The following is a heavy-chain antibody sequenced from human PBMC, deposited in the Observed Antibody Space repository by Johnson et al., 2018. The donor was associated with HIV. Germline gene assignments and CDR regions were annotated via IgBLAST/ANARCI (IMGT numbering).Heavy chain of an antibody. Sequence: MQLVESGGGLVQPGGSLRLSCAASGFTFSSYWMSWVRQAPGKGLEWVSYISSGGSTIYYADSVKGRFTISRDNAKKSLYLQMNSLRAEDTAVYYCARALGRDGYRNDAFDIWGQGTMVTVSS. CDR3: ARALGRDGYRNDAFDI. D-gene: IGHD5-24*01. CDR2: ISSGGSTI. V-gene: IGHV3-48*04. CDR1: GFTFSSYW. J-gene: IGHJ3*02.